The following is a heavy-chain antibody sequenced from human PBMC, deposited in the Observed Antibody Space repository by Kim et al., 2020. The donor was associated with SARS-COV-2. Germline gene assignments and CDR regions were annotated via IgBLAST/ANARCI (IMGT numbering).Heavy chain of an antibody. V-gene: IGHV1-18*01. Sequence: ASVKVSCKASGYTFTSYGISWVRQAPGQGLEWMGWISAYNGNTNYAQKLQGRVTMTTDTSTSTAYMELRSLRSDDTAVYYCAREKVQTYYYDSSGYWRKFYYWGQGTLVTVSS. J-gene: IGHJ4*02. CDR1: GYTFTSYG. CDR3: AREKVQTYYYDSSGYWRKFYY. CDR2: ISAYNGNT. D-gene: IGHD3-22*01.